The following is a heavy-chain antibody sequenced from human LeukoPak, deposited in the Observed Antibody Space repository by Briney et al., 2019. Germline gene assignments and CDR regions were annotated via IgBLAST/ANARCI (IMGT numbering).Heavy chain of an antibody. D-gene: IGHD5-18*01. CDR2: IYYSGST. V-gene: IGHV4-59*01. J-gene: IGHJ4*02. CDR3: ARGAPLQLWPYYFDY. Sequence: SETLSLTCTVSGGSISSYYWSWIRQPPGKGLEWIGYIYYSGSTNYNPSLKSRVTISVDTSKNQFSLKLSSVTAADTAVYYCARGAPLQLWPYYFDYWGQGTLVTVSS. CDR1: GGSISSYY.